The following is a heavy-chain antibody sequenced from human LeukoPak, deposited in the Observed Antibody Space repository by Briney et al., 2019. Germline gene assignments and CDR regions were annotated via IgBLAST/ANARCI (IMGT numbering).Heavy chain of an antibody. CDR1: GYTFTSYY. CDR3: ASSSGPLYYDLAGY. D-gene: IGHD3-22*01. CDR2: INPSGGST. V-gene: IGHV1-46*01. J-gene: IGHJ4*02. Sequence: ASVKVSCKASGYTFTSYYMHWVRQAPGQGLEWMGIINPSGGSTSYAQKFQGRVTMTRDMSTCTVYMELSSLRSEDTAVYYCASSSGPLYYDLAGYWGQGTLVTVSS.